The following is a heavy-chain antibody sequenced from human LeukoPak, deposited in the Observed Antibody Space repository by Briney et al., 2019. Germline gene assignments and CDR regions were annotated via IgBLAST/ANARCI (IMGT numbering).Heavy chain of an antibody. CDR3: ANQAYSQFDY. Sequence: GGSLRLSCVASGFAFSSYWMSWVRQAPGKGLELVANISPDGRAEDYVDSVRGRFAISRDNAKRSLYLKMNSLSPEDTAVYYCANQAYSQFDYWGQGTLVSVSS. CDR1: GFAFSSYW. V-gene: IGHV3-7*01. CDR2: ISPDGRAE. D-gene: IGHD4-11*01. J-gene: IGHJ4*02.